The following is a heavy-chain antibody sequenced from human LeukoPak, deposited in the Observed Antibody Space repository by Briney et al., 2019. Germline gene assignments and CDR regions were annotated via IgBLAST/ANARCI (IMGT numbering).Heavy chain of an antibody. J-gene: IGHJ4*02. CDR3: ARSLEAGYSSSWYWGY. CDR1: GFTFSDYY. V-gene: IGHV3-11*04. Sequence: GGSLRLSCAASGFTFSDYYMSWIRQAPGKGLEWVSYISSSGSTIYYADSVKGRFTISRDNAKNSLYLQMNSLRAEDTAVYYCARSLEAGYSSSWYWGYWGQGTLVTVSS. D-gene: IGHD6-13*01. CDR2: ISSSGSTI.